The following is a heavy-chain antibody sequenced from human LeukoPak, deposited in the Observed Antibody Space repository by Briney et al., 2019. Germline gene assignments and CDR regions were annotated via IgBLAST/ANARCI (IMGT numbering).Heavy chain of an antibody. Sequence: SETLSLTCTVSGGSISSSSYYWGWIRQPPGKGLEWIGSIYYSGSTYYNPSLKSRVTISVDTSKNQFSLKLSSVTAADTAVYYCARGGFWSGYSSRYYYYMDVWGKGTTVTVSS. J-gene: IGHJ6*03. CDR1: GGSISSSSYY. CDR2: IYYSGST. V-gene: IGHV4-39*01. D-gene: IGHD3-3*01. CDR3: ARGGFWSGYSSRYYYYMDV.